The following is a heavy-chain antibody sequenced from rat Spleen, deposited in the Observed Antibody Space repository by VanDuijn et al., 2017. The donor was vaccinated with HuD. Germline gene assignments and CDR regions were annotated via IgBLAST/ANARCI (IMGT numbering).Heavy chain of an antibody. V-gene: IGHV5-25*01. J-gene: IGHJ2*01. D-gene: IGHD1-9*01. CDR2: ISTSGGST. CDR1: GFTFSNYD. CDR3: ARANTYYGYY. Sequence: EVQLVESGGGLVQPGRSLKLSCAASGFTFSNYDMAWVRQAPTKGLEWVASISTSGGSTYYRDSVKGRFTVSRDNAKSTLYLQMDSLRSEDTATYYCARANTYYGYYWGQGVMVTVSS.